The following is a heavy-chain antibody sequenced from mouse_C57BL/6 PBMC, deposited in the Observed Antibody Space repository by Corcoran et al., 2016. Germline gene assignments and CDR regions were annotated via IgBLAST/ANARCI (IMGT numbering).Heavy chain of an antibody. J-gene: IGHJ2*01. CDR3: TPYYGNYAPYFDY. V-gene: IGHV14-1*01. CDR2: IDPEDGDT. CDR1: GFNIKDYY. Sequence: EVQLQQSGAELVRPGASVKLSCTASGFNIKDYYMHWVKQRPEQGLEWIGRIDPEDGDTEYAPKFQGKATMTADTSSNTAYLQLSSLTSEDTAVYYCTPYYGNYAPYFDYWGQGTTLTVSS. D-gene: IGHD2-1*01.